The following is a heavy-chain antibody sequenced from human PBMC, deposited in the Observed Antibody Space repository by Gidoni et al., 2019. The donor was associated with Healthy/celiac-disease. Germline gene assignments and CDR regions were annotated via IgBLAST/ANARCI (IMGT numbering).Heavy chain of an antibody. V-gene: IGHV3-49*05. Sequence: EVQLVESGGGLVKPGRSLRLSCTASGFTFGDYAMSWFRQAPGKGLEWVGFIRSKAYGGTTEYAASVKGRFTISRDDSKSIAYLQMNSLKTEDTAVYYCTREVITFGGVSPSWFDPWGQGTLVTVSS. D-gene: IGHD3-16*01. CDR3: TREVITFGGVSPSWFDP. CDR1: GFTFGDYA. CDR2: IRSKAYGGTT. J-gene: IGHJ5*02.